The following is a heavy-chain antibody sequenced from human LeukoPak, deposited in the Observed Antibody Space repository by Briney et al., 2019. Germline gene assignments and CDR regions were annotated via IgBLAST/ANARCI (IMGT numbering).Heavy chain of an antibody. CDR2: IYYSGST. CDR3: ARQERKLERFYYFDY. CDR1: GGSISSSSCY. D-gene: IGHD1-1*01. V-gene: IGHV4-39*01. J-gene: IGHJ4*02. Sequence: SETLSLTCSVSGGSISSSSCYWGWIRQPPGKGLEWIGSIYYSGSTYYNPSLKSRVTISVDTSKNQFSLKLSSVTAADTAVYYCARQERKLERFYYFDYWGQGTLVTVSS.